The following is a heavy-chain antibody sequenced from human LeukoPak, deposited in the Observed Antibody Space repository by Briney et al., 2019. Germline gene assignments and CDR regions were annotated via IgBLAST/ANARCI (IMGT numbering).Heavy chain of an antibody. Sequence: GGSLRLSCAASGFTFGNYAMSWVRQTAGKGLEWVSGLTDTGTSTYYAHSVKGRFTISRDNSKNTLYLQMNSLRADDTAVYYCAKGTDRTSGSYFWGQGTLVTVSS. CDR3: AKGTDRTSGSYF. CDR2: LTDTGTST. V-gene: IGHV3-23*01. CDR1: GFTFGNYA. J-gene: IGHJ4*02. D-gene: IGHD1-26*01.